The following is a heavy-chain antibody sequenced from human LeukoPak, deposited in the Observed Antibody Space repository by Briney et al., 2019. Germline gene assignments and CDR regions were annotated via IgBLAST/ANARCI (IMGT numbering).Heavy chain of an antibody. Sequence: PGGSLSLSCAASGFTFSRYAMSGVRQAPGKGLEWVSGSSGSGVSTYYADSVKGRFTISRDNSKNTLYLQMNSLTAEDTAVYYCAKDPYASADYYYYYYMDVWGKGTTVTVSS. CDR3: AKDPYASADYYYYYYMDV. J-gene: IGHJ6*03. CDR2: SSGSGVST. CDR1: GFTFSRYA. V-gene: IGHV3-23*01.